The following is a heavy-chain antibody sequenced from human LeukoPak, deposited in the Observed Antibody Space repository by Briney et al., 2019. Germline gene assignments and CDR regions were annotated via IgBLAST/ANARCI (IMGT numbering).Heavy chain of an antibody. CDR2: LSWNSGTI. CDR1: GFTFDDYA. J-gene: IGHJ4*02. V-gene: IGHV3-9*01. Sequence: PGGSLRLSCAASGFTFDDYAMHWVRQAPGKGLEYLSGLSWNSGTIAYAESVKGRFTISRDNAKNSLYLQMNNLRPEDTAFYYCAKGSYAPYYLDSWGQGTLVTVSS. CDR3: AKGSYAPYYLDS. D-gene: IGHD2-2*01.